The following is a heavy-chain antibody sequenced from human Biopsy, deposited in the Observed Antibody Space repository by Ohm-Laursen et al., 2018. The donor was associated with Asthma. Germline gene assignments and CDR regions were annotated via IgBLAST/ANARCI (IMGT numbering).Heavy chain of an antibody. V-gene: IGHV3-23*01. CDR3: ATFPYGDYLPPDY. D-gene: IGHD4-17*01. CDR1: GFTFSSYG. CDR2: ISGSGGST. J-gene: IGHJ4*02. Sequence: GSLRLSCTASGFTFSSYGMNWVRQAPGKGLEWVSAISGSGGSTYYADSVKGRFTISRDNSKNTLYLQMNSLRAEDTAVYYCATFPYGDYLPPDYWGQGTLVTVSS.